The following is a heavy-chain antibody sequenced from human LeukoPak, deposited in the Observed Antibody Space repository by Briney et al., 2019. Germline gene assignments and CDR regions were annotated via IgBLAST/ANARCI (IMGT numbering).Heavy chain of an antibody. V-gene: IGHV3-23*01. CDR1: GFTVSSNY. CDR2: ISGSGGST. Sequence: GGSLRLSCAASGFTVSSNYMSWVRQAPGKGLEWVSAISGSGGSTYYADSVKGRFTISGDNSKNTLYLQMNSLRAEDTAVYYCARGQGAPDYWGQGTLVTVAS. J-gene: IGHJ4*02. CDR3: ARGQGAPDY. D-gene: IGHD3-10*01.